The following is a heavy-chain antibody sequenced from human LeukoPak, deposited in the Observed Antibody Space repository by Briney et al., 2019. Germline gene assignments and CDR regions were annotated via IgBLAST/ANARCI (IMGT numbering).Heavy chain of an antibody. CDR3: ATGGAVAGRFAY. Sequence: GGSLRLSCAVSGFTFSGFWMSWSRQAPGKGLEWVASINSDGSEGYYADVVKGRFTISRDNAKNSLYLQINSLRAEDTAVYYCATGGAVAGRFAYWGQGTLVTVSS. CDR2: INSDGSEG. CDR1: GFTFSGFW. J-gene: IGHJ4*02. D-gene: IGHD6-19*01. V-gene: IGHV3-7*01.